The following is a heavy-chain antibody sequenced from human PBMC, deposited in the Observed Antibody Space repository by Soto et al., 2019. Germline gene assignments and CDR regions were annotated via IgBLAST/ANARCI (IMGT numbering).Heavy chain of an antibody. CDR3: ARDSPDWFDP. V-gene: IGHV4-31*03. CDR2: IYYSGST. J-gene: IGHJ5*02. CDR1: GGSISSGGYY. Sequence: SETLSLTCTVSGGSISSGGYYWSWIRQHPGKGLEWIGYIYYSGSTYYNPSLKSRVTISVDTSKNQFSLKLSSVTAADTAVYYCARDSPDWFDPWAREPWSPSPQ.